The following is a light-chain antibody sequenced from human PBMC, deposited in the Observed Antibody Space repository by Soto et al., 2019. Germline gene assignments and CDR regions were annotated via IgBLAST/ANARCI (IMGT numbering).Light chain of an antibody. CDR1: NSDLNY. CDR2: EVS. J-gene: IGLJ1*01. Sequence: QSALTQPASVSRAPGQSITISCSGTNSDLNYVSWHQQHPGKAPKLMIYEVSNRPSGVSNRFSGSKSGNTASLTISGLQAEDEADYYCSSSTSRTTVVFGTGIKLTVL. V-gene: IGLV2-14*01. CDR3: SSSTSRTTVV.